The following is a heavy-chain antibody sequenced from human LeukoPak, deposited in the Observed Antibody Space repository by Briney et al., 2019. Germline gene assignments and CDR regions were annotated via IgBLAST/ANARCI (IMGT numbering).Heavy chain of an antibody. CDR3: ARGGAIRTYGMDV. Sequence: GAAVKVSCKGSGYTFTSCGISWVRQPPGQGLEWVGWISAYNGNTNYAQKLQGRVTMTTDTSTSTAYMELRSLRSDDTAVYYCARGGAIRTYGMDVWGQGTTVTVSS. CDR2: ISAYNGNT. V-gene: IGHV1-18*01. J-gene: IGHJ6*02. CDR1: GYTFTSCG. D-gene: IGHD1-26*01.